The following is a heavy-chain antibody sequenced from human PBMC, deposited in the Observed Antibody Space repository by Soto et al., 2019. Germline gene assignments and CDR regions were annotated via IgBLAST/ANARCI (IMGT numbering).Heavy chain of an antibody. Sequence: EVQLVESGGGLVQPGGSLRLSCAASGFTFSSYSMNWVRQAPGKGLEWVSYISSSSSTIYYADSVKGRFTISRDNAKNSLYLQMNSLRDEDTAVYYCARDNRGSSWYHPTYYYYGMDVWGQGTTVTVSS. J-gene: IGHJ6*02. V-gene: IGHV3-48*02. CDR1: GFTFSSYS. D-gene: IGHD6-13*01. CDR2: ISSSSSTI. CDR3: ARDNRGSSWYHPTYYYYGMDV.